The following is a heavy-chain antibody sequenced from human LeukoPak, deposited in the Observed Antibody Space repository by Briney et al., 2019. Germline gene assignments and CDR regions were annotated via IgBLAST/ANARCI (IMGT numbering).Heavy chain of an antibody. J-gene: IGHJ4*02. D-gene: IGHD3-3*02. V-gene: IGHV4-59*01. CDR3: ARTHFYFDY. Sequence: SETLSLTCTVSGDSISTYFWHWIRQPPGKGLEWIGYIYYSGSTNYNPSLKSRVSISVDTTKNQFSLRLSSVTAADTAVYYCARTHFYFDYWGQGTLVTVSS. CDR1: GDSISTYF. CDR2: IYYSGST.